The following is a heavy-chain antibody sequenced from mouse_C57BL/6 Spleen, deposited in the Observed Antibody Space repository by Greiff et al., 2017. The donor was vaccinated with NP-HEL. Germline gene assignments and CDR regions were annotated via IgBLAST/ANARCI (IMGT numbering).Heavy chain of an antibody. CDR3: ATIYDYDGWFAY. D-gene: IGHD2-4*01. CDR1: GYSITSGYY. Sequence: EVQLQQSGPGLVKPSQSLSLTCSVTGYSITSGYYWNWIRQFPGNKLEWMGYISYDGSNNYNPSLKNRISITRDTSKNQFFLKLNSVTTEDTATYYCATIYDYDGWFAYWGQGTLVTVSA. J-gene: IGHJ3*01. V-gene: IGHV3-6*01. CDR2: ISYDGSN.